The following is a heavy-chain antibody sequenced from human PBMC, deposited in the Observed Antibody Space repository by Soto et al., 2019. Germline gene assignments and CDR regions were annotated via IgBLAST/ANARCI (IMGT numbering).Heavy chain of an antibody. CDR2: INHSGST. J-gene: IGHJ5*01. CDR1: GGSFSGYY. Sequence: PSETLSLTCAVYGGSFSGYYWSWIRQPPGKGLEWFGEINHSGSTNYNPSLKSRVTISVDTSKNQFSLKLSSVTAADTAVYYCARGRYCLTGRCFPNWFDSWGQGALVTVSS. D-gene: IGHD7-27*01. CDR3: ARGRYCLTGRCFPNWFDS. V-gene: IGHV4-34*01.